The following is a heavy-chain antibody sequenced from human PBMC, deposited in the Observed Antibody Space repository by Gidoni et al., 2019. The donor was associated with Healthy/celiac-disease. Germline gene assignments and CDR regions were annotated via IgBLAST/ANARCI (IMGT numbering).Heavy chain of an antibody. Sequence: EVQLVESGGGLVQPGRSLRLSCAASGFTFDDYAMHWVRQAPGKGLEWVSGISWNSGSIGYADSVKGRFTISRDNAKNSLYLQMNSLRAEDTALYYCAKDGGELRRGAFDIWGQGTMVTVSS. V-gene: IGHV3-9*01. CDR1: GFTFDDYA. CDR3: AKDGGELRRGAFDI. CDR2: ISWNSGSI. D-gene: IGHD1-26*01. J-gene: IGHJ3*02.